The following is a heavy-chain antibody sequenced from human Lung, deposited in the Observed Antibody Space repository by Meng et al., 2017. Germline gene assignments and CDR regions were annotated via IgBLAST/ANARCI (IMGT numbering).Heavy chain of an antibody. V-gene: IGHV3-15*01. CDR1: GFTFSNAW. J-gene: IGHJ4*01. Sequence: VQLVGSGGGVVKPGGSLRISCAASGFTFSNAWMTLVRQAPGKGLEWIGRMKSNVDGGTVDYAAAVKGRFFISRDDSENTFYLQMNSLKTEDTAVYYCSGHVDYWGHETLVTVSS. CDR2: MKSNVDGGTV. CDR3: SGHVDY.